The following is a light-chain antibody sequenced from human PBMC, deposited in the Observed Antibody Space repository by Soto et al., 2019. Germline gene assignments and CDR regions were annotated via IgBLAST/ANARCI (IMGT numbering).Light chain of an antibody. CDR1: SSDVGGYKY. V-gene: IGLV2-14*01. J-gene: IGLJ1*01. Sequence: QSALTQPASVSGSPGQSITIACTGTSSDVGGYKYVSWYQHHPGKAPKLMIYEVSNRPSGVSNRFSGSKSGNTASLTISGLQAEDEVDYYCSSYSSSILVFGTGTKVTVL. CDR2: EVS. CDR3: SSYSSSILV.